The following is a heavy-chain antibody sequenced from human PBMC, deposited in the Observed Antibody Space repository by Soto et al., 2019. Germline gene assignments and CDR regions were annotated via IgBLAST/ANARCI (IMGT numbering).Heavy chain of an antibody. J-gene: IGHJ6*02. D-gene: IGHD4-17*01. Sequence: SLRLSCAASGFTFSSYSMNWVRQAPGKGLGWVSYISSSSSTIYYADSVKGRFTISRDNAKNSLYLQMNSLRDEDTAVYYCARAFPGPGDGTYYYYPGIDDWGQGATVTVSS. CDR2: ISSSSSTI. V-gene: IGHV3-48*02. CDR3: ARAFPGPGDGTYYYYPGIDD. CDR1: GFTFSSYS.